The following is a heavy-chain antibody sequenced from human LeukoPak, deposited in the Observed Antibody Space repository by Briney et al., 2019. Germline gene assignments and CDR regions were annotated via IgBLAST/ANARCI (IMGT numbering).Heavy chain of an antibody. CDR2: IRYDGGNK. J-gene: IGHJ1*01. Sequence: GGSLRLSCAASGFTFSSYGMHWVRQAPGKGLEWVAFIRYDGGNKYYADSVKGRFTISRDNSKNTLYLQMNSLRAEDTAVYYCAKDLDIAVAGPIQHWGQGTLVTVSS. D-gene: IGHD6-19*01. CDR3: AKDLDIAVAGPIQH. CDR1: GFTFSSYG. V-gene: IGHV3-30*02.